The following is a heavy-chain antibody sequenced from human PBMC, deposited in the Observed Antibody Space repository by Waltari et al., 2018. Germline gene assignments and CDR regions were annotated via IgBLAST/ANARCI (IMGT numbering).Heavy chain of an antibody. Sequence: QVRLQQWGAGLLKPSETLSLTCVVYGGAFSNTYWTWIRQPPGKGLEWIGEINHSGRTNYNPSLKSRVNISVDTSKDQFSLKLSSLTAADTAVYYCARGRGFIVATPLDHWGQGTRVSVSS. CDR3: ARGRGFIVATPLDH. CDR2: INHSGRT. D-gene: IGHD5-12*01. J-gene: IGHJ4*02. V-gene: IGHV4-34*01. CDR1: GGAFSNTY.